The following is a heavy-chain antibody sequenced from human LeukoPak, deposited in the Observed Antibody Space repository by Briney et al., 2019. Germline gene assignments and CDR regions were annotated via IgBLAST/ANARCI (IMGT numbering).Heavy chain of an antibody. CDR3: ARDLKEWELRDAFDI. Sequence: GASVKVSCKASGYTFTGYYMHWVRQAPGQGLEWMGWINPNSGGTNYAQKFQGRVTMTRDTSISTAYMELSRLRSDDTAVYYCARDLKEWELRDAFDIWGQGTMVTVSS. CDR1: GYTFTGYY. J-gene: IGHJ3*02. V-gene: IGHV1-2*02. CDR2: INPNSGGT. D-gene: IGHD1-26*01.